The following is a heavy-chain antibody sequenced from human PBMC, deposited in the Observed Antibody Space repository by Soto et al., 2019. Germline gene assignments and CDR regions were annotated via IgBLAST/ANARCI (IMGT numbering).Heavy chain of an antibody. Sequence: QVQLVQSGAEVKKPGASVKVSCKASGYTFTSYGISWVRQAPGQGLEWMGWISAYNCNTNYAQKLQGRVTQTTDTSTCTAYMELRSLRSDDTAVYSCARIEQQLVHGFVESVKWWYFDLCGRGTLVTVAS. J-gene: IGHJ2*01. CDR3: ARIEQQLVHGFVESVKWWYFDL. CDR1: GYTFTSYG. V-gene: IGHV1-18*01. CDR2: ISAYNCNT. D-gene: IGHD6-13*01.